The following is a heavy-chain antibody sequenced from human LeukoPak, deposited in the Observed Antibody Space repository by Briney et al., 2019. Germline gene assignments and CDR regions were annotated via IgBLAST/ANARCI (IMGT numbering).Heavy chain of an antibody. V-gene: IGHV4-59*12. D-gene: IGHD4-23*01. Sequence: SETLSLTCTVSGGSISTYYWSWIRQPPGKGLEWIGCIYYTGSANYNPSLKSRGTISVDTSKNQFSLKLSSVTAADTAVYYCARGSITVDRASDMWSQGTMFPVSS. CDR2: IYYTGSA. J-gene: IGHJ3*02. CDR1: GGSISTYY. CDR3: ARGSITVDRASDM.